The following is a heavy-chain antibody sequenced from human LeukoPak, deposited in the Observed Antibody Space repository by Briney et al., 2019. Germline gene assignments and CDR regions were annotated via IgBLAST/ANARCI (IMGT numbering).Heavy chain of an antibody. CDR3: SREYYDSSEFDS. D-gene: IGHD3-22*01. CDR1: GNTFTGYY. V-gene: IGHV1-2*06. Sequence: ASVKVSCKSSGNTFTGYYIHWVRQAPGQGLEWVGRINPNSGDTKYAPKFQGRVTMTRDTSISTIYMELSSLRSDDTAVYCCSREYYDSSEFDSWGQGTLVTVSS. CDR2: INPNSGDT. J-gene: IGHJ4*02.